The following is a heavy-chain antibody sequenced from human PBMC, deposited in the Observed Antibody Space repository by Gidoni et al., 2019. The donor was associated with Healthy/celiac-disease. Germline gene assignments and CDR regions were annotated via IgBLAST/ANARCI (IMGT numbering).Heavy chain of an antibody. CDR2: ISGSGGST. V-gene: IGHV3-23*01. CDR1: GFTFSSYS. Sequence: EVHLLESGGGLVQPGGSLRLSCAASGFTFSSYSMSWVRQAPGKGLEWVSAISGSGGSTNYADSVKGRFTISRDNSKNTLYLQMNSLRAEDTAVYYCAKAPYGDYAYLMDVWGKGTTVTVSS. D-gene: IGHD4-17*01. J-gene: IGHJ6*04. CDR3: AKAPYGDYAYLMDV.